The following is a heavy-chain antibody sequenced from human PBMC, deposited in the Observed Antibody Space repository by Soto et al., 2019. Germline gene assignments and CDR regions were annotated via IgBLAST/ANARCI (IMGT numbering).Heavy chain of an antibody. CDR1: GGSISSYY. CDR3: ARRYGGNFDY. J-gene: IGHJ4*02. CDR2: TYYSGST. D-gene: IGHD1-26*01. V-gene: IGHV4-59*01. Sequence: SETLSLTCTVSGGSISSYYWSWIRQPPGKGLEWIGYTYYSGSTNYNPSLKSRVTISVDTSKNQFSLKLSSVTAADTAVYYCARRYGGNFDYWGQGTLVTVSS.